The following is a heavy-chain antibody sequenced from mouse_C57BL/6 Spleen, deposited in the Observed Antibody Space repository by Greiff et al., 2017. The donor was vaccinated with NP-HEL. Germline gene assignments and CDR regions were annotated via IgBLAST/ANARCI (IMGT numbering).Heavy chain of an antibody. D-gene: IGHD2-4*01. CDR3: TPSDDYSWFAY. CDR2: IDPENGDT. J-gene: IGHJ3*01. CDR1: GFNITDDY. Sequence: EVQLQQPGAELVRPGASVKLSCTASGFNITDDYMHWVKQRPEQGLEWIGWIDPENGDTEYAPKFQGKATITADTSSNTAYLQLSSLTSEDAAVYYCTPSDDYSWFAYWGQGTLVTVSA. V-gene: IGHV14-4*01.